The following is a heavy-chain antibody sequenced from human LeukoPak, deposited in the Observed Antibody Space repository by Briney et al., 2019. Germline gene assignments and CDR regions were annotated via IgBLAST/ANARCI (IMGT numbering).Heavy chain of an antibody. CDR3: ARGARIAARRSWFDP. CDR2: INHSGST. V-gene: IGHV4-34*01. J-gene: IGHJ5*02. Sequence: SETLSLTCAVYGGSFSGYYWSWIRQPPGKGLEWIGVINHSGSTNYNPSLKSRVTISVDTSKKQFSLNLSSVTAADTAVYYCARGARIAARRSWFDPWGQGTLVTVSS. D-gene: IGHD6-6*01. CDR1: GGSFSGYY.